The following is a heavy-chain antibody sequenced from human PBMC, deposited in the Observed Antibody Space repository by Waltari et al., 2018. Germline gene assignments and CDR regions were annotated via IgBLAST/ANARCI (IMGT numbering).Heavy chain of an antibody. J-gene: IGHJ4*02. D-gene: IGHD4-17*01. V-gene: IGHV4-34*01. Sequence: QVQLQQWGAGLLKPSETLSLTCAVYGGSFSGYYWSWIRQPPGKGLEWIGEIKHSGSTNYNPSLKSRVTISVDTSKNQFSLKLSSVTAADTAVYYCAGSTVTTRERGYYFDYWGQGTLVTVSS. CDR2: IKHSGST. CDR3: AGSTVTTRERGYYFDY. CDR1: GGSFSGYY.